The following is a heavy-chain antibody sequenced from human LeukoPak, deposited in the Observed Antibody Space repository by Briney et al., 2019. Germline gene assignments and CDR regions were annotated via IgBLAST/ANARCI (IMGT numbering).Heavy chain of an antibody. J-gene: IGHJ4*02. CDR3: SLRDGYSSSDDY. CDR2: INPNSGGT. Sequence: GASAKVSCKASGYTFTGYYMHWVRQAPGQGLEWMGWINPNSGGTNYAQKFQGRVTMTRDTSISTAYMELSRLRSDDTAVYYCSLRDGYSSSDDYWGQGTLVTVSS. CDR1: GYTFTGYY. V-gene: IGHV1-2*02. D-gene: IGHD6-6*01.